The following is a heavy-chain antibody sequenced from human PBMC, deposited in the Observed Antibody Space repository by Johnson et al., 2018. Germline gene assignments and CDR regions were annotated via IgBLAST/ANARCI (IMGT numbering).Heavy chain of an antibody. CDR3: ARGWSTDDAFDI. CDR2: ISTSSSYI. J-gene: IGHJ3*02. Sequence: VQLQESGGGVVQPGGSLKLSCAASGFTLNKYSMNWVRQAPGKGLEWLSSISTSSSYIYYVDSVKGRFTISRDNAKTSLYLQMNSLRAEDTAVYYCARGWSTDDAFDIWGQGTMVTVSS. CDR1: GFTLNKYS. V-gene: IGHV3-21*01. D-gene: IGHD2-8*02.